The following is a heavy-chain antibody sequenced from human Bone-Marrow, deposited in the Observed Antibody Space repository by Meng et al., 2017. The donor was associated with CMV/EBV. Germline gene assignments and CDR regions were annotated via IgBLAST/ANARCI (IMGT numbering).Heavy chain of an antibody. CDR1: GYPFTGYY. J-gene: IGHJ4*02. D-gene: IGHD5-24*01. CDR2: IRPSGGDA. CDR3: ARVGLDGYRYDY. V-gene: IGHV1-2*02. Sequence: SCKTSGYPFTGYYLHWMRQAPGQGLEWMGWIRPSGGDANHAQKFQGRVSMTRDTSINTAYLELTSLGSDDTAVYYCARVGLDGYRYDYWGQGTLVTVSS.